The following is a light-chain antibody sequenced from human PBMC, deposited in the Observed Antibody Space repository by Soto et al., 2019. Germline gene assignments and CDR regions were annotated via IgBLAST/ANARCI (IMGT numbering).Light chain of an antibody. CDR2: GVT. Sequence: QSVLTQPASVSGSPDQWITTPSIGPGNDIGAYNYVSWYQQYPGKAPKLMIYGVTNRPSGVSNRFSGSKTGNTASLTISGLQAEDEADYYCFSHRSGDSHVFGDGTKVTV. CDR1: GNDIGAYNY. V-gene: IGLV2-14*03. J-gene: IGLJ1*01. CDR3: FSHRSGDSHV.